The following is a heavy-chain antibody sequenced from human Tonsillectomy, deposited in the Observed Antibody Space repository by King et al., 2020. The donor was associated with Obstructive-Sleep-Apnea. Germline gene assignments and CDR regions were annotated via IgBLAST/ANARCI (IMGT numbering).Heavy chain of an antibody. CDR3: AREGHYNDILPASVARDWFDP. V-gene: IGHV3-74*01. J-gene: IGHJ5*02. CDR1: GFTLSSYW. Sequence: EVQLVESGGGSVQRGGSLRLSCAVSGFTLSSYWMHWVRQAPGKGLVWVSRINSDGSSTDYAGSVKGRFTISRDTAKNTLYLQMNSLRAEDTAVYNWAREGHYNDILPASVARDWFDPWGQGTLVTVSS. D-gene: IGHD3-9*01. CDR2: INSDGSST.